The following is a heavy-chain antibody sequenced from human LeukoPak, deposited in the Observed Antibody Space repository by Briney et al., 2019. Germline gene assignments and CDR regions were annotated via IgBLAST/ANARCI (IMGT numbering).Heavy chain of an antibody. Sequence: SETLSLTCTVSVGPTSSIPYTWAGFRRPPGRGLDWFGPIYYRGSTYSNPSLNSRVTISLDTSKNQFSLRLRSVTAADTALYYCARHYLSDGILSTFDPWGQGTLVTVSS. CDR1: VGPTSSIPYT. J-gene: IGHJ5*02. D-gene: IGHD2-2*01. CDR3: ARHYLSDGILSTFDP. V-gene: IGHV4-39*01. CDR2: IYYRGST.